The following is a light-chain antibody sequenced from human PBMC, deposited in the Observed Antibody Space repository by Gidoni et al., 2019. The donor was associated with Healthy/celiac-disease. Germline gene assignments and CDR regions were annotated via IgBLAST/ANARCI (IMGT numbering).Light chain of an antibody. J-gene: IGKJ3*01. CDR1: QSISSY. V-gene: IGKV1-39*01. CDR3: QQGYSWVT. CDR2: AAS. Sequence: DIQMIQSPSSLSASVGDRVTITCRASQSISSYLNWYQQKPGKAPKLLIYAASSLQSGVQSRFSGSGSGTDFTLTISRQQPEDFATYYCQQGYSWVTCXPXTKVEIK.